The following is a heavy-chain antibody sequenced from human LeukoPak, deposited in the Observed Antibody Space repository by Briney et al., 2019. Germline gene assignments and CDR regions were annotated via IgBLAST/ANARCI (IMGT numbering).Heavy chain of an antibody. CDR2: IKPDSGGT. D-gene: IGHD6-19*01. CDR3: ARVREYSSGCYFDS. CDR1: GFTFIGYY. Sequence: ASVKVSCKASGFTFIGYYLQWVRQAPGQGLDWMGWIKPDSGGTNYAQKFQGRVTMTRDTSIKTGYMELSRLRSDDTAMYYCARVREYSSGCYFDSWGQGTLVTVSS. V-gene: IGHV1-2*02. J-gene: IGHJ4*02.